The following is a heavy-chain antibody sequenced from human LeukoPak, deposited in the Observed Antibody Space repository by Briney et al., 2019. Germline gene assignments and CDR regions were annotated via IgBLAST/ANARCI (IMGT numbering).Heavy chain of an antibody. V-gene: IGHV1-8*01. CDR1: GYTFTSYD. CDR2: MNPNSGNT. J-gene: IGHJ5*02. Sequence: ASVKVSCKASGYTFTSYDINWVRQATGQGLEWMGWMNPNSGNTGYAQKFQGRVTMTRNTSISTAYMELSSLRSEDTAVYYCAKSVDQRRNCFDPWGQGTLVIVST. CDR3: AKSVDQRRNCFDP. D-gene: IGHD2-21*01.